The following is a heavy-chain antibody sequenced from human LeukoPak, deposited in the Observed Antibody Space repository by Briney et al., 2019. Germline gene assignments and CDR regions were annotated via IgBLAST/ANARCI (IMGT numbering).Heavy chain of an antibody. D-gene: IGHD3-3*01. Sequence: GGSLRLSCAASGFTFSSYGMHWVRQAPGKGLEWVAFIRYDGSNKYYADSVKGRFTISRDNSKNTLYLQMNSLRAEDTAVYYCAKNLGDSDLVFYYYYMDVWGKGTTVTVSS. J-gene: IGHJ6*03. V-gene: IGHV3-30*02. CDR3: AKNLGDSDLVFYYYYMDV. CDR1: GFTFSSYG. CDR2: IRYDGSNK.